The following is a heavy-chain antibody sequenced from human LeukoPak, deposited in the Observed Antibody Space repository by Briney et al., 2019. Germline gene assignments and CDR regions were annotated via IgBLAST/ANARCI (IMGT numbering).Heavy chain of an antibody. Sequence: GGSLRLSCAASGFTFSSYAMSWVRQAPGKGLEWVSVIYSGGSTYYADSVKGRFTISRDNSKNTLYLQMNSLRAEDTAVYYCAKDWKYSDYWAQGTLVTVSS. CDR1: GFTFSSYA. CDR2: IYSGGST. CDR3: AKDWKYSDY. D-gene: IGHD1-1*01. V-gene: IGHV3-23*03. J-gene: IGHJ4*02.